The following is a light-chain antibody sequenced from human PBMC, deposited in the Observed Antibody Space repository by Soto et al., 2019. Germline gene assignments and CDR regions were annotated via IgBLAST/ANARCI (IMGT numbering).Light chain of an antibody. CDR3: QQSYSTHPWT. V-gene: IGKV1-39*01. Sequence: DVHMTQSPSSLSAFVGDRFTITCRASQSISSYLNWYQQKPVKAPKLLXYAASSLQSGVPSRFSGSGSGTDFTLTISSLQHEDFANYYCQQSYSTHPWTFGQGTKVDIK. CDR1: QSISSY. J-gene: IGKJ1*01. CDR2: AAS.